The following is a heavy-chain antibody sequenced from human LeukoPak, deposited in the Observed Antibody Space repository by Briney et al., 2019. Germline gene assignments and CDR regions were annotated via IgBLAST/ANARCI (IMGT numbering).Heavy chain of an antibody. V-gene: IGHV4-39*07. Sequence: PSETLSLTCTVSGGSFSSSSYYWGWIRQPPGKGLECIGNIHYTGSTYYTPSLKSRVTISLDTSKNQFSLKLSSVTAADTAVYYRARVTMVGGFDPWGQGTLVTVSS. D-gene: IGHD3-10*01. CDR1: GGSFSSSSYY. CDR2: IHYTGST. J-gene: IGHJ5*02. CDR3: ARVTMVGGFDP.